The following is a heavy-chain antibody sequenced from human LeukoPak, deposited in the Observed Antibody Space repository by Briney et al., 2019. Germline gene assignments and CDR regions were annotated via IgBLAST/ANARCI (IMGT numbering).Heavy chain of an antibody. CDR2: INPNSGGT. CDR1: GYTFTSDG. D-gene: IGHD2/OR15-2a*01. Sequence: ASVKVSCKASGYTFTSDGISWVRQAPGQGLEWMGWINPNSGGTNYAQRFQGRVTMTRVTSITTAYMELSSLRSDDTAVYYCARTRGTHISMAYLDSWGQGTLVTVSS. CDR3: ARTRGTHISMAYLDS. J-gene: IGHJ4*02. V-gene: IGHV1-2*02.